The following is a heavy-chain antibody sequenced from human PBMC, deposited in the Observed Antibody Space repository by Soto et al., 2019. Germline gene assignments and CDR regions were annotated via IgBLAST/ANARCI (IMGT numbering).Heavy chain of an antibody. CDR3: ARDRFGLWLGELLSIFDY. CDR1: GYTFTSYA. CDR2: INAGNGNT. J-gene: IGHJ4*02. V-gene: IGHV1-3*01. D-gene: IGHD3-10*01. Sequence: QVQLVQSGAEVKKPGASVKVSCKASGYTFTSYAMHWVRQAPGQRLEWMGWINAGNGNTKYSQKFQGRVTITRDTSASTAYMELSSLRSEDTAVYYCARDRFGLWLGELLSIFDYWGQGTLVTVSS.